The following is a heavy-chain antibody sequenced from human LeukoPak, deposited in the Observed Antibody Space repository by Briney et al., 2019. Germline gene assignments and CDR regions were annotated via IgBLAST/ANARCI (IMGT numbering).Heavy chain of an antibody. J-gene: IGHJ4*02. V-gene: IGHV3-23*01. Sequence: GGSLRLSCAASGFTLSSYAMSWVRQGPGKGLEWVSAISVSGNTYHADSVKGRFTISRDSSKNTLYLQMNSLRAEDAAVYYCAKAPVTACSGAYCYPFDYWGQGTLVTVSS. CDR1: GFTLSSYA. CDR2: ISVSGNT. D-gene: IGHD2-15*01. CDR3: AKAPVTACSGAYCYPFDY.